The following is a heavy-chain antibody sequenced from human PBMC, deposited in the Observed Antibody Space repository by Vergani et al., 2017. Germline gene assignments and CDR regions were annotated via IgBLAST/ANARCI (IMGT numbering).Heavy chain of an antibody. CDR2: IIPIFGTA. D-gene: IGHD3-22*01. V-gene: IGHV1-69*12. J-gene: IGHJ4*02. Sequence: QVQLVQSGAEVKKPGSSVKVSCKASGGTFSSYAISWVRQAPGQGLEWMGGIIPIFGTANYAQKFQGRVTITADESTSTAYMELSSLRSEDTAVYYCAGSAVYYDSSGYFLGYYFDYWGQGTLVTVSS. CDR1: GGTFSSYA. CDR3: AGSAVYYDSSGYFLGYYFDY.